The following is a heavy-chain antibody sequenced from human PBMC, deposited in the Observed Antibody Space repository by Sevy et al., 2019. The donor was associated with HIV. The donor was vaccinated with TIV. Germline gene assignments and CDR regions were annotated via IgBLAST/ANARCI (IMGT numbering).Heavy chain of an antibody. CDR3: TRVRSSSFFDY. CDR2: IRSKAYGGTT. J-gene: IGHJ4*02. D-gene: IGHD6-13*01. CDR1: GFTFGDYA. V-gene: IGHV3-49*04. Sequence: GGSLRLSCTASGFTFGDYAMSWVRQAPGKGLEWAGFIRSKAYGGTTKYAASVKGRFIISRDDSKSIAYLQMNSLKTEDTAVYYCTRVRSSSFFDYWGQGTLVTVSS.